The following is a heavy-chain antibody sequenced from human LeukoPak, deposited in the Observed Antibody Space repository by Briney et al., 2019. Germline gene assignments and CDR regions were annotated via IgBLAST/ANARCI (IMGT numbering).Heavy chain of an antibody. D-gene: IGHD4-23*01. V-gene: IGHV4-61*02. CDR1: GGSMRSDSSF. J-gene: IGHJ5*02. CDR2: IYATGNT. CDR3: ARELGSDYGGYSP. Sequence: SQTLSLTCSVSGGSMRSDSSFWSWIRQPAGKGLEWIGRIYATGNTNYNPSLERRVTISVDTSKNQFSLESTSVTAADTAVYYCARELGSDYGGYSPWGQGTLVTVSS.